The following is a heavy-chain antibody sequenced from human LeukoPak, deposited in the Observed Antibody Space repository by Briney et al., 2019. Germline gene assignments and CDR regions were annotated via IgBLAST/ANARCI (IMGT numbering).Heavy chain of an antibody. Sequence: TLSPTCTVSGGSISSGGYYWSWIRQHPGKGLEWIGYIYYSGSTYYNPSFKSRVTISVDTSKNQFSLKLSSVTAADTAVYYCARAKAPPCGGDCYTVISYYYYGMDVWGKGTTVTVSS. J-gene: IGHJ6*04. CDR3: ARAKAPPCGGDCYTVISYYYYGMDV. D-gene: IGHD2-21*02. V-gene: IGHV4-31*03. CDR2: IYYSGST. CDR1: GGSISSGGYY.